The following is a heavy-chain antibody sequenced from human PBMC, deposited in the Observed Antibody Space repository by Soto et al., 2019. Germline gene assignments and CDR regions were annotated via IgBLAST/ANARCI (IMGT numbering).Heavy chain of an antibody. D-gene: IGHD4-17*01. Sequence: VASVKVSCKASGGTFRSYAIRWVRQAPGQGLEWMGGIIPIFGTANYAQKFQGRVTITADKSTSTAYMELSSLRSEDTAVYYCARLRMATLTYCDYWGQGTLVTVSS. J-gene: IGHJ4*02. CDR2: IIPIFGTA. V-gene: IGHV1-69*06. CDR1: GGTFRSYA. CDR3: ARLRMATLTYCDY.